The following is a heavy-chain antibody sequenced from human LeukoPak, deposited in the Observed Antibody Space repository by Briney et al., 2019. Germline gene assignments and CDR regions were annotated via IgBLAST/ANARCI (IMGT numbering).Heavy chain of an antibody. CDR1: GGSISSSSYY. D-gene: IGHD6-19*01. Sequence: PSETLSLTCTVSGGSISSSSYYWGWIRQPPGKGLEWIGEINHSGSTNYNPSLKSRVTISVGTSKNQFSLKLSSVTAADTAVYYCARGRAVAGTFDYWGQGTLVTVSS. CDR2: INHSGST. V-gene: IGHV4-39*07. CDR3: ARGRAVAGTFDY. J-gene: IGHJ4*02.